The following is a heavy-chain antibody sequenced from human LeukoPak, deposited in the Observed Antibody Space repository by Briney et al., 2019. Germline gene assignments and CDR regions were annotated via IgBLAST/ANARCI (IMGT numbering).Heavy chain of an antibody. CDR1: GFTFSSYE. V-gene: IGHV3-48*03. D-gene: IGHD1-1*01. J-gene: IGHJ4*02. CDR3: ARDFPGGKRFVS. Sequence: GGSLRLSCAASGFTFSSYEMNWVRQAPGKGLEWVSYISISGTTMSYADSVKGRFTISRDNAKNSLYLQMNSLRAEDTAVYYCARDFPGGKRFVSWGQGTLVTVSS. CDR2: ISISGTTM.